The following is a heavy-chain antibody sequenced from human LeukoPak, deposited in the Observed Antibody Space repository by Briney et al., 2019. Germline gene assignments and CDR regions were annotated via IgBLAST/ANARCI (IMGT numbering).Heavy chain of an antibody. D-gene: IGHD3-3*01. Sequence: SQTLSLTCTVSGGSISSGSYYWSRIRQPAGKGLEWIGHIYTSGSTNYNPSLNSRVSMSVDTSKNQFSLNLSSVTAADTAVYYCARETIFGVLIAGFRWFDPWGQGTLVTVSS. CDR2: IYTSGST. CDR1: GGSISSGSYY. V-gene: IGHV4-61*09. CDR3: ARETIFGVLIAGFRWFDP. J-gene: IGHJ5*02.